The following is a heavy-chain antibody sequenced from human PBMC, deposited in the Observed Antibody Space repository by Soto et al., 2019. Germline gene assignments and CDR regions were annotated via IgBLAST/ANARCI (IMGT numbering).Heavy chain of an antibody. D-gene: IGHD6-19*01. CDR3: TTYSSGWYGPYYYYGMDV. CDR2: IKSKTDGGTT. Sequence: ESGGGLVKPGGSLRLSCAASGFTFSNAWMNWVRQAPGKGLEWVGRIKSKTDGGTTNYAAPVKGRFTISRDDSKNTLYLQMNSLKTEDTAVYYCTTYSSGWYGPYYYYGMDVWGQGTTVTVSS. V-gene: IGHV3-15*07. J-gene: IGHJ6*02. CDR1: GFTFSNAW.